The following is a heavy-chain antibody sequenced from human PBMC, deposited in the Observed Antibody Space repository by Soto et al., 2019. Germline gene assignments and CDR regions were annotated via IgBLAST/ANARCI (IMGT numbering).Heavy chain of an antibody. J-gene: IGHJ4*02. D-gene: IGHD1-26*01. V-gene: IGHV6-1*01. Sequence: PSQTLSLTCVISGDSVSSNSATWDWFRQSPSRGLEWLGRTYYRSKWYNDYAESVRSRITITPDTSKNQFSLHLTSVTPEDTAVYYCVRLVGNSWLDYWGQGTLVTVSS. CDR2: TYYRSKWYN. CDR3: VRLVGNSWLDY. CDR1: GDSVSSNSAT.